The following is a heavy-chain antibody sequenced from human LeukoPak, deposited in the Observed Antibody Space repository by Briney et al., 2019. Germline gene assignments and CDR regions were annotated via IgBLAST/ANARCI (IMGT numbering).Heavy chain of an antibody. Sequence: PGGSLRLSCAAAGFTFSDYGMNWVRQAPGKGLEWVSGISGSGISTYYADSVKGRFTISRDNSKNTLYLQMNSLRAEDTAVYYCAKLLSNSGRFLYWGQGTLVTVSS. CDR2: ISGSGIST. V-gene: IGHV3-23*01. D-gene: IGHD4-23*01. CDR3: AKLLSNSGRFLY. CDR1: GFTFSDYG. J-gene: IGHJ4*02.